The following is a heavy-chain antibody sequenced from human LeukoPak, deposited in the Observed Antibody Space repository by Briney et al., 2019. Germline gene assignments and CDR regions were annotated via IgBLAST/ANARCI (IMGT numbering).Heavy chain of an antibody. Sequence: SETLSLTCTVSGGSISSYYWSWIRQPAGKGLEWIGRIYISGSTYYNPSLKSRVTMSVDTSKNQFSLKLSSVTAADTAVYYCARDRGTWNDDGFDYWGQGTLVTVSS. D-gene: IGHD1-1*01. CDR1: GGSISSYY. CDR2: IYISGST. J-gene: IGHJ4*02. V-gene: IGHV4-4*07. CDR3: ARDRGTWNDDGFDY.